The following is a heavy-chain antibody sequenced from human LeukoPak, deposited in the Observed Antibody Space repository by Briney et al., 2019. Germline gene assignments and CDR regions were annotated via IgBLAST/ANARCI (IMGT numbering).Heavy chain of an antibody. D-gene: IGHD3-22*01. CDR1: GFTFDAYG. J-gene: IGHJ4*02. CDR2: INWNGGST. V-gene: IGHV3-20*04. Sequence: GGSLRLSCAASGFTFDAYGMSWVRHAPGKGLEWVSGINWNGGSTGYADSVKGRFTISRDNAKNSLYLQMNSLRAEDTALYYCARDLSPYYYDSSGYQAYFDYWGQGTLVTVSS. CDR3: ARDLSPYYYDSSGYQAYFDY.